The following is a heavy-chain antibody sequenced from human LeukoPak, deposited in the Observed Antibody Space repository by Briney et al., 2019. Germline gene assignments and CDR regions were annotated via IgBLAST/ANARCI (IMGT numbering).Heavy chain of an antibody. V-gene: IGHV4-30-2*01. CDR3: AGYGYRFFDY. J-gene: IGHJ4*02. CDR2: IYHSGST. Sequence: SQTLSLTCAVSGGSISSGGYSWSWIRQPPGKGLEWIGYIYHSGSTYYNPSLKARVTMSVDTSKNQLSLRLSSVTAADTAVYYCAGYGYRFFDYWGQGALVTVSS. CDR1: GGSISSGGYS. D-gene: IGHD5-18*01.